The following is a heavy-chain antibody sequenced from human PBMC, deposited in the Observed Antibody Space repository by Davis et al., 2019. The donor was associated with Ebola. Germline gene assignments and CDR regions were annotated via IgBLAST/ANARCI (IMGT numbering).Heavy chain of an antibody. CDR2: TYYRSKWYN. Sequence: SQTLSLTCAISGDSVSSNSAAWNWIRQSPSRGLEWLGRTYYRSKWYNDYAESVKSRIIISPDTSKNQFSLQLNSVTPEDTAVYYCAGITMIRGNMYYCYGMDVWGKGTTVTVSS. J-gene: IGHJ6*04. V-gene: IGHV6-1*01. CDR3: AGITMIRGNMYYCYGMDV. CDR1: GDSVSSNSAA. D-gene: IGHD3-10*01.